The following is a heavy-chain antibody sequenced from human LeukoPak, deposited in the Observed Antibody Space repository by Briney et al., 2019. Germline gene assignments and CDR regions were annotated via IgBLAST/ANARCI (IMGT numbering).Heavy chain of an antibody. CDR1: GYTFTGYY. CDR3: ARGVLAAGTEDY. Sequence: ASVKVSCKASGYTFTGYYMHWVRRAPGQGLEWMGWINPNSGGTNYAQKFQGRVTMTRDTSISTAYMELSRLRSDDTAVYYCARGVLAAGTEDYWGQGTLVTVSS. CDR2: INPNSGGT. J-gene: IGHJ4*02. D-gene: IGHD6-13*01. V-gene: IGHV1-2*02.